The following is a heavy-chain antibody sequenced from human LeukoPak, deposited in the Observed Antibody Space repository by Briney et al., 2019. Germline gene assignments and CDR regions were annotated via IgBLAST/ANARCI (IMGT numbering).Heavy chain of an antibody. CDR2: IYHSGDT. V-gene: IGHV4-39*01. J-gene: IGHJ4*02. D-gene: IGHD2-15*01. CDR3: ARLTSTCTGGSCYHYYFDY. Sequence: SETLSLTCTISGGSITTSSHHWVWIRQPPGKGLEWIGRIYHSGDTYYNPSLKSRVTLSVATSKNQFSLKLPSVTAADTAVYYCARLTSTCTGGSCYHYYFDYWGQGTLVTVSS. CDR1: GGSITTSSHH.